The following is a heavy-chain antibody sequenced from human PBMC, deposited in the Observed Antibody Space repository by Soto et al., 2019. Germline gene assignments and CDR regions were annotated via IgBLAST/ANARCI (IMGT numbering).Heavy chain of an antibody. J-gene: IGHJ5*02. CDR2: SSAYNGNT. V-gene: IGHV1-18*04. D-gene: IGHD2-8*01. CDR3: ASAGPSSTVYALILHWFDP. CDR1: GYTFSDYA. Sequence: QVQLVQSGAEVKKPGASVKVSCKASGYTFSDYAITWVRQAPGQGLEWMGWSSAYNGNTKYAQKFQGRVTMTTDTSMNTAHMDLRSLGSDDTAVYYCASAGPSSTVYALILHWFDPWGQGTLVTVSS.